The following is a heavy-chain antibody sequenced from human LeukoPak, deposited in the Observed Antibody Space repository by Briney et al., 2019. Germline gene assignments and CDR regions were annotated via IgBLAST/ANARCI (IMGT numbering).Heavy chain of an antibody. D-gene: IGHD3-22*01. CDR3: ARAPSEYYYDSSGYYYYFDY. J-gene: IGHJ4*02. CDR1: GGSFGGYY. Sequence: SETLSLTCAVYGGSFGGYYWSWIRQPPGKGLEWIGEINHSGSTNYNPSLKSRVTISVDTSKNQFSLKLSSVTAADTAVYYCARAPSEYYYDSSGYYYYFDYWGQGTLVTVSS. V-gene: IGHV4-34*01. CDR2: INHSGST.